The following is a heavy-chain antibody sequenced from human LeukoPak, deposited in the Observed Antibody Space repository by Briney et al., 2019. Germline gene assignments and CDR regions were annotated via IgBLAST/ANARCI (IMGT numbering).Heavy chain of an antibody. CDR2: IYPGDSDT. V-gene: IGHV5-51*01. Sequence: PGAPLNISCTASGNSITSYWIGWRRQPPGKGLEWTGIIYPGDSDTRYSPSFHGQVTISADKSICTAYLQWSSLKASDTAMYYCARAHSDIAVAGTGDYYYYYMDVWGKGTTVTVSS. CDR1: GNSITSYW. D-gene: IGHD6-19*01. J-gene: IGHJ6*03. CDR3: ARAHSDIAVAGTGDYYYYYMDV.